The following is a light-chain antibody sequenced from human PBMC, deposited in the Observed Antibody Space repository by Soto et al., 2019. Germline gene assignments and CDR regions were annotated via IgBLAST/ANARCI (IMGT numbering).Light chain of an antibody. Sequence: EIGMTQSPATLSVSPGERATLSCMASQSVSSNLAWYQQKPGQAPRLLIYGASTRATGIPARFSGSGSGTEVTLTISSLQSECFAVYCCQQYNNWPPWTFGQGTKVEI. V-gene: IGKV3-15*01. CDR3: QQYNNWPPWT. CDR2: GAS. J-gene: IGKJ1*01. CDR1: QSVSSN.